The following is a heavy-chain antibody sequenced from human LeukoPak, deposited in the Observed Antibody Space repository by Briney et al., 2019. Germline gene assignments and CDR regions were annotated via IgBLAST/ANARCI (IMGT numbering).Heavy chain of an antibody. D-gene: IGHD4/OR15-4a*01. Sequence: ASVKVSCKTSGYTFTDYYIHWMRQAPGQGLEWMGWISAYNGNTNYAQKLQGRVTMTTDTSTSTAYMELRSLRSDDTAVYYCARLVRERWNGDYGDYWGQGTLVTVSS. J-gene: IGHJ4*02. V-gene: IGHV1-18*01. CDR1: GYTFTDYY. CDR3: ARLVRERWNGDYGDY. CDR2: ISAYNGNT.